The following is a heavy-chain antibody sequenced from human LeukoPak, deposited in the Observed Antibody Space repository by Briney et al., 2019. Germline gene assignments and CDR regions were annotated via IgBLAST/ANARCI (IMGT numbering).Heavy chain of an antibody. D-gene: IGHD1-7*01. CDR2: IYPGDSDT. V-gene: IGHV5-51*01. CDR3: ARGAAGTTPDYYYFGLDV. CDR1: GYRFTDYW. Sequence: GESLQISCKGSGYRFTDYWIGWVRPMPGKGLEWMGIIYPGDSDTRYSPSFQGQVTISADKSINTAHLQWSSLKASDTAMYYCARGAAGTTPDYYYFGLDVWGQGTTVRVSS. J-gene: IGHJ6*02.